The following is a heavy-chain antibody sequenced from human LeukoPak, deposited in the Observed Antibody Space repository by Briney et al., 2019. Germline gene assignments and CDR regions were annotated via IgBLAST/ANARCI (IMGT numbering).Heavy chain of an antibody. J-gene: IGHJ4*02. CDR1: GGSISSYY. CDR2: IYYSGST. Sequence: SETLSLTCTVSGGSISSYYWGWIRQPPGKGLEWIGSIYYSGSTYYNQSLKSRVTISVDTSKYQFSLKLSSVTAADTALSFCARLGGDSIGYYYVYYFDYWGQGTRFTVSS. D-gene: IGHD3-22*01. CDR3: ARLGGDSIGYYYVYYFDY. V-gene: IGHV4-39*01.